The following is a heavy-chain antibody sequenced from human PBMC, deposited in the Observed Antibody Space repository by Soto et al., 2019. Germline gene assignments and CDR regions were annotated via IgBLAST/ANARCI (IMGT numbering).Heavy chain of an antibody. CDR2: AYYRSKWII. D-gene: IGHD6-6*01. V-gene: IGHV6-1*01. CDR3: ARNFKSSFDY. Sequence: SQTVSLACAISGDSVXSNSVGWHWVRQSPSGGIEWLGRAYYRSKWIIDYAPSLKSGITFNPDILKSQFSLQLRSVTPEATAVYYCARNFKSSFDYWGRGTLVTVSS. CDR1: GDSVXSNSVG. J-gene: IGHJ4*02.